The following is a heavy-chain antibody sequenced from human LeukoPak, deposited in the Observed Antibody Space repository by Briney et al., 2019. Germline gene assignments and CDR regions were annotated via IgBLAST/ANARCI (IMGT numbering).Heavy chain of an antibody. D-gene: IGHD3-10*01. J-gene: IGHJ4*02. CDR3: AKDREGYGSGSSYFDY. V-gene: IGHV3-30*18. Sequence: AGGSLRLSCAASGFTFSSYGMHWVRQAPGKGLEWVAVISYDGSNKYYADSVKGRFTISRDNSKNTLYLQMNSLRAEDTAVYYCAKDREGYGSGSSYFDYWGQGTLVTVSS. CDR2: ISYDGSNK. CDR1: GFTFSSYG.